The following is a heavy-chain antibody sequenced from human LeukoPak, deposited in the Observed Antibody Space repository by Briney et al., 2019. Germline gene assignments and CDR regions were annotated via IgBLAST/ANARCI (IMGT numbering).Heavy chain of an antibody. Sequence: SETLSLTCAVYGGSFSGYYWSWIRQPPGKGLEWIEEINHSGSTNYNPSPKSRVTISVDTSKNQFSLKLSSVTAADTAVYYCAPLGYCTGSSCPSHYGMDVWGQGTTVTVCS. CDR1: GGSFSGYY. J-gene: IGHJ6*02. V-gene: IGHV4-34*01. CDR3: APLGYCTGSSCPSHYGMDV. D-gene: IGHD2-15*01. CDR2: INHSGST.